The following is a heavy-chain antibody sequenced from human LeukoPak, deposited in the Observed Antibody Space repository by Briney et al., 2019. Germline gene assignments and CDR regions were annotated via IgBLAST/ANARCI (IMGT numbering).Heavy chain of an antibody. D-gene: IGHD2-21*02. J-gene: IGHJ5*02. V-gene: IGHV4-59*08. CDR1: GGSVSSYY. Sequence: SETLSLTCTVSGGSVSSYYWSWIRQPPGKGLEWIAYIYYSGSTKYNPTLKSRVTISLDTTKNQFSLKLRSVTAADTAVYYCARLQVHCGGDCYTRWFDPWGQGTLVTVSS. CDR3: ARLQVHCGGDCYTRWFDP. CDR2: IYYSGST.